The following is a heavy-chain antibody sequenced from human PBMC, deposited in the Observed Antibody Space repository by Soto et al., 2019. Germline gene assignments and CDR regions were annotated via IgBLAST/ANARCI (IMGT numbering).Heavy chain of an antibody. CDR2: INHSGST. J-gene: IGHJ6*02. CDR1: GGSFSGYY. D-gene: IGHD2-21*02. V-gene: IGHV4-34*01. Sequence: ASETLSLTCAVYGGSFSGYYWTWIRQPPGTGLEWIGEINHSGSTNYNPSLKSRVTISVDTSKNQFSLKLNSVTAADTAVYYCARDLWGYCGTDCYPLDVWGQGSTVTVSS. CDR3: ARDLWGYCGTDCYPLDV.